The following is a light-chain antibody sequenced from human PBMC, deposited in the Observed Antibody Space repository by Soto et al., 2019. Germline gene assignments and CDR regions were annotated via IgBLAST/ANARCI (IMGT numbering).Light chain of an antibody. J-gene: IGKJ2*03. Sequence: EIVLTQSPGTLSLSPGERATLSCRASQSVSGFSLAWYKQKPGQAPRLLIYGASSSATGIPDRFSGSGSGTDLALTSSRLEREDFAVYYFQQSGSSHGFGQGTKLEIK. CDR2: GAS. CDR3: QQSGSSHG. V-gene: IGKV3-20*01. CDR1: QSVSGFS.